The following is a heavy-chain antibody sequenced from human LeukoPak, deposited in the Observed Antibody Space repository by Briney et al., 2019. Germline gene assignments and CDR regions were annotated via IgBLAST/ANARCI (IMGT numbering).Heavy chain of an antibody. CDR2: IKSDGSNS. J-gene: IGHJ4*02. CDR3: VGVGGRSSIGGDC. CDR1: GFTFSTYW. V-gene: IGHV3-74*01. Sequence: GGSLRLSCAASGFTFSTYWMHWVRQAPGTGLVWVSRIKSDGSNSNYADCVKGRFTISSDNAKNTLYLQMNSLRAEDTAVYHCVGVGGRSSIGGDCWGQGTLVTVSS. D-gene: IGHD3-10*01.